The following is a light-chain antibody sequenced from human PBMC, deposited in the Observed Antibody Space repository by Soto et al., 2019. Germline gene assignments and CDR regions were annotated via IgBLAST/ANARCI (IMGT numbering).Light chain of an antibody. CDR2: KAS. CDR3: QHYNSYSEA. V-gene: IGKV1-5*03. CDR1: RSISSW. J-gene: IGKJ1*01. Sequence: DIQMTQPPSSLSASVGDRVTISYRACRSISSWVAWYHQKPGKAPKLLIYKASTLKSGVPSRFSGSGSGTEFTLTISSLQPDDFATYYCQHYNSYSEAFGQGTKVDIK.